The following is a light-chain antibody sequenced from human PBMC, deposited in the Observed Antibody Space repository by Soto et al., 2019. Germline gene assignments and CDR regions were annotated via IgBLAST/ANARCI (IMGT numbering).Light chain of an antibody. CDR3: GTWDSSLSAEV. J-gene: IGLJ2*01. CDR2: DNS. Sequence: QSVLTQPPSVSAAPGQKVTISCSGSSSNIGINFVSWYQQLPGTAPKLLIYDNSNRPSGIPDRFSGSKSGTSATLGITGLQTGDEADYYCGTWDSSLSAEVFGGGTKLTVL. V-gene: IGLV1-51*01. CDR1: SSNIGINF.